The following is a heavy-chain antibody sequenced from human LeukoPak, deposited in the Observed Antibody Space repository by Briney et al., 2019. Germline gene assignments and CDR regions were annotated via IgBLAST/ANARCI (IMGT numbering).Heavy chain of an antibody. J-gene: IGHJ2*01. CDR3: AKGYDYGDSNWYFDL. Sequence: GGSLRLSCAASGFTFSSYAMHWVRQAPGKGLEWVSGISWNSGSIGYADSVKGRFTISRDNAKNSLYLQMNSLRAEDTALYYCAKGYDYGDSNWYFDLWGRGTLVTVSS. CDR1: GFTFSSYA. CDR2: ISWNSGSI. D-gene: IGHD4-17*01. V-gene: IGHV3-9*01.